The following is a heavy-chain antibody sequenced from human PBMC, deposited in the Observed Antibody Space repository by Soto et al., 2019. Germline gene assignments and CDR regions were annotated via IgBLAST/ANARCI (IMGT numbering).Heavy chain of an antibody. V-gene: IGHV4-31*01. J-gene: IGHJ4*02. Sequence: QVQLQESGPGLVKPSQTLSLSCTVSGDSVSTSGFYWNWIRQHPGKGLERIGYIHYSGNTYYNPSIKSQVTISLDTSQNQFSLKQSSVTAADAAVYYCARKTELRGEKDLGNWGQGTLVIVSS. CDR3: ARKTELRGEKDLGN. CDR1: GDSVSTSGFY. CDR2: IHYSGNT. D-gene: IGHD1-7*01.